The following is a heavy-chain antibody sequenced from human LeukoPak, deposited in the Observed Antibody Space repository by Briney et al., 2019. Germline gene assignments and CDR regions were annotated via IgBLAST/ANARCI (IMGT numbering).Heavy chain of an antibody. CDR2: TSYDGSNK. J-gene: IGHJ4*02. Sequence: GGSLRLSCAASGFTFSTYGMHWVRQAPGKGLEWVAVTSYDGSNKYYADSVQGRFTISRDNSKNTLYLQMNSLRAEDTALYYCARNPVRNAYYRDSTRYWGQGTLVTVSS. CDR3: ARNPVRNAYYRDSTRY. V-gene: IGHV3-30*03. D-gene: IGHD3-16*01. CDR1: GFTFSTYG.